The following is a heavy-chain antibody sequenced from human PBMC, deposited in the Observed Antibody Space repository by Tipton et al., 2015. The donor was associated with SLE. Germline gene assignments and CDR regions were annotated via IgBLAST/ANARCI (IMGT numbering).Heavy chain of an antibody. CDR3: ARDRQDGGDYAFDI. D-gene: IGHD2-21*02. V-gene: IGHV4-30-4*01. CDR2: IYHSGST. Sequence: TLSLTCTVSGGSISSGDYYWSWIRQPPGKGLEWIGSIYHSGSTYYNPSLKSRVTISVDTSKNQFSLKLSSVTAADTAVYYCARDRQDGGDYAFDIWGQGTMVTVSS. CDR1: GGSISSGDYY. J-gene: IGHJ3*02.